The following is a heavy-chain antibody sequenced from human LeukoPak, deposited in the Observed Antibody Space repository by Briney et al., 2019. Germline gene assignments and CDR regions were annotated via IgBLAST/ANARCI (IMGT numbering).Heavy chain of an antibody. CDR2: INHSGST. Sequence: SETLSLTCAVYGGSFSGYYWSWIRQPPGKGLEWIGEINHSGSTNYNPSLKSRVTISVDTSKNQFSLQLNSVTPEDTAVYYCARDDGHSGSYSATTSSDYFDYWGQGTLVTVSS. CDR1: GGSFSGYY. V-gene: IGHV4-34*01. CDR3: ARDDGHSGSYSATTSSDYFDY. D-gene: IGHD1-26*01. J-gene: IGHJ4*02.